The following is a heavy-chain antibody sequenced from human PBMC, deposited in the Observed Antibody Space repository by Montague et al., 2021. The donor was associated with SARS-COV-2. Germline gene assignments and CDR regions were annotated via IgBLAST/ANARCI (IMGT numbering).Heavy chain of an antibody. J-gene: IGHJ4*02. D-gene: IGHD4-17*01. CDR1: GGSISSTTYR. V-gene: IGHV4-39*01. Sequence: SETLSLTCTVSGGSISSTTYRWGWIRQPPGKGLEWIRFISYSGTTFYNPSLKSRISMSVDTPKSQFSLNLTSVTAADTAVYYCARHYGSSLDSWGQGILVAVSS. CDR3: ARHYGSSLDS. CDR2: ISYSGTT.